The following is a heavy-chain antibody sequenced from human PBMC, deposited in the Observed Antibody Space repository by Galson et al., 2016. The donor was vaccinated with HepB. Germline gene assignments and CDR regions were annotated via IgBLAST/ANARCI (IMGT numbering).Heavy chain of an antibody. Sequence: SLRLSCAASGFIFGEYAMHWVRQAPGKGLEWVSGITWNSGAIAYADSVKGRFTISRDNAKNTLYLQMNSLRGDDTALYYCAKDKVSFYHYGMDVWGQGTTVTVSS. D-gene: IGHD2-8*01. CDR1: GFIFGEYA. CDR3: AKDKVSFYHYGMDV. J-gene: IGHJ6*02. V-gene: IGHV3-9*01. CDR2: ITWNSGAI.